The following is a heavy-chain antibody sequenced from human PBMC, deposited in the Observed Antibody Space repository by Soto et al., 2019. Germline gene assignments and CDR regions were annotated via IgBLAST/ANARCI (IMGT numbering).Heavy chain of an antibody. V-gene: IGHV3-30*18. Sequence: QVQLVESGGGVVQPGRSLRLSCAASGFTFSSYGMHWVRQAPGKGLEWVAVISDDGSNKYYADFVKGRFTISRDNSKNTLYLQMNILRAEDTAVYYCAKDGDDYSNYYFDYWGQGTLVTVSS. CDR2: ISDDGSNK. CDR3: AKDGDDYSNYYFDY. J-gene: IGHJ4*02. CDR1: GFTFSSYG. D-gene: IGHD4-4*01.